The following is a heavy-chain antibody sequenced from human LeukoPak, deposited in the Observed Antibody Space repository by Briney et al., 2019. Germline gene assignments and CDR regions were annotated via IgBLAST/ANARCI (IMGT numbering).Heavy chain of an antibody. V-gene: IGHV3-21*01. CDR2: ISSSSNYI. CDR1: AFTFSSYS. Sequence: GGSLRLSCAASAFTFSSYSMNWVRQAPGKGLEWVSSISSSSNYIYYADSMKGRFTISRDNAKNSLYLQMNSLRAEDTAVYYCARWVRYSGSYDVNDYWGQGTLVTVSS. CDR3: ARWVRYSGSYDVNDY. D-gene: IGHD1-26*01. J-gene: IGHJ4*02.